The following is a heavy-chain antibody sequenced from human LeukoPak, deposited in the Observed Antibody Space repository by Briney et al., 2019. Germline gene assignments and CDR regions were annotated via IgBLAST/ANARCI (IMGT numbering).Heavy chain of an antibody. CDR2: ISGSSSYV. CDR3: ARVGIGAARHGYDY. CDR1: GFTFSSYS. J-gene: IGHJ4*02. Sequence: GGSLRLSCAASGFTFSSYSMNWVRQAPGKGLEWVSSISGSSSYVKYADSVKGRFTISRDNAKNSLYLQMNSLRAEDTAMYYCARVGIGAARHGYDYWGQGTLVTVSS. V-gene: IGHV3-21*01. D-gene: IGHD2-15*01.